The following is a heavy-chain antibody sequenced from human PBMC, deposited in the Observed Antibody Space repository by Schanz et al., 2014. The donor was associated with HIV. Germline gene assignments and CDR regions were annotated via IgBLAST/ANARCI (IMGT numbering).Heavy chain of an antibody. CDR2: ISAGGVYT. Sequence: EVQLVESGGGLVQPGRSLRLSCAASGFTFDDYAMHWVRQVPGKGLEWVSSISAGGVYTYYGDSMKGRFTISRDNANSSLFLQMDSLRPEDTATYYCVRDESTLTTGDFQDWGQGTLVTVSS. J-gene: IGHJ1*01. D-gene: IGHD4-17*01. CDR3: VRDESTLTTGDFQD. V-gene: IGHV3-9*01. CDR1: GFTFDDYA.